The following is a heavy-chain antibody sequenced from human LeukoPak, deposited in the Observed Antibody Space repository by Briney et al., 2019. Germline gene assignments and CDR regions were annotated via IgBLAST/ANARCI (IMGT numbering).Heavy chain of an antibody. J-gene: IGHJ4*02. Sequence: ASETLSLTCEVYGGSFSGYYWSWIRQPPGKGLEWIGEINHSGSTNYNPSLKSRVTISVDTSKNQFSLKLSSVTAADTAVYYCARSKYYYDSSGYYRTPDQPIDYWGQGTLVTVSS. CDR2: INHSGST. CDR3: ARSKYYYDSSGYYRTPDQPIDY. CDR1: GGSFSGYY. V-gene: IGHV4-34*01. D-gene: IGHD3-22*01.